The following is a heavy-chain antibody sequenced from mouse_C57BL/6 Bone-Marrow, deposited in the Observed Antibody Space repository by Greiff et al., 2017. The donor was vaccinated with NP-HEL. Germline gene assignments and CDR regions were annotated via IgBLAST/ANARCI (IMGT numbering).Heavy chain of an antibody. CDR1: GFTFSDYG. V-gene: IGHV5-17*01. J-gene: IGHJ2*01. Sequence: EVQLVESGGGLVKPGGSLKLSCAASGFTFSDYGMHWVRQAPEKGLAWVAYISSGSSTIYYADKVKGRFTISRDNAKNTLFLQMTSLRSEDTAMYYCARVYYWGQGTTLTVSS. CDR2: ISSGSSTI. D-gene: IGHD1-1*01. CDR3: ARVYY.